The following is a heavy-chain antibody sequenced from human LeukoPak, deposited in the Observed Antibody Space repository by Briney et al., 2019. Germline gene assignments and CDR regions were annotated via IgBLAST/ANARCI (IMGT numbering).Heavy chain of an antibody. D-gene: IGHD5-12*01. CDR1: GYSFTSYW. J-gene: IGHJ4*02. Sequence: GESPKISCKGSGYSFTSYWINWLRQMPGKGLEWMGRIDPSDSYTTYSPSFQGHVTISVDKSISTAYLQWSSLRASDTAMYYCARPSGYDLAYWGQGTLVTVSS. CDR2: IDPSDSYT. CDR3: ARPSGYDLAY. V-gene: IGHV5-10-1*01.